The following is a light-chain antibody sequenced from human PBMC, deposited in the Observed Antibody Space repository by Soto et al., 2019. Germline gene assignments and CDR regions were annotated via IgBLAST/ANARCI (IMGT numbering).Light chain of an antibody. CDR1: SSDVGSYDF. J-gene: IGLJ1*01. CDR2: EVS. Sequence: QSALTQPASVSGSPGQSITMSCTGTSSDVGSYDFVSWYQQHPGKAPKLLIYEVSKRPSGVSARFSGSKSDNTASLTISGLQAAEEADYFCSSYSSSNVRYVFGSGTKVTVL. V-gene: IGLV2-14*01. CDR3: SSYSSSNVRYV.